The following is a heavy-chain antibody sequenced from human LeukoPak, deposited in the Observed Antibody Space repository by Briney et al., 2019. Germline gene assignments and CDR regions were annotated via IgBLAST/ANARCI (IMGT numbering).Heavy chain of an antibody. Sequence: GGSLRLSCAASGFTFCTYWMSWVRQAPGKGLEWVANINQDGSEKYYVDSVKGRFTISRDNAKNSLYLQMNSLRAEDTALYYCARDSFGQWYFDYWGQGTLVTVSS. CDR1: GFTFCTYW. CDR2: INQDGSEK. D-gene: IGHD3-10*01. CDR3: ARDSFGQWYFDY. V-gene: IGHV3-7*03. J-gene: IGHJ4*02.